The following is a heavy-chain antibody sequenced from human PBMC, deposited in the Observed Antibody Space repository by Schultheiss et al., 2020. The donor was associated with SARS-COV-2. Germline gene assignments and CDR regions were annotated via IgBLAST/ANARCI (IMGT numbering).Heavy chain of an antibody. V-gene: IGHV3-30-3*01. J-gene: IGHJ4*03. CDR1: GVTFSSYA. Sequence: GGSLRLSCAASGVTFSSYAMHWVRQAPGKGLEWVAVISYDGSNKYYADTVKGRFTISRDNTKNKLYLQMNSVRAEDTAVYYCARDEGEYQLLYKQQLGFDFWGQGTLVTVSS. CDR3: ARDEGEYQLLYKQQLGFDF. CDR2: ISYDGSNK. D-gene: IGHD2-2*02.